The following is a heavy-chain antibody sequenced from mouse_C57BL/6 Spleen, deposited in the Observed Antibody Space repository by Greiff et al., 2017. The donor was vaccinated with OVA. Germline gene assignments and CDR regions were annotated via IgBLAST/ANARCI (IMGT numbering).Heavy chain of an antibody. CDR1: GYTFTSYW. V-gene: IGHV1-64*01. Sequence: QVQLQQPGAELVKPGASVKLSCKASGYTFTSYWMHWVKQRPGQGLEWIGMIHPNSGSTNYNEKFKSKATLTVDKSSSTAYMQLSSLTSEDSAVYYCGRVPITTVVAKRYFDVWGTGTTVTVSS. CDR3: GRVPITTVVAKRYFDV. J-gene: IGHJ1*03. CDR2: IHPNSGST. D-gene: IGHD1-1*01.